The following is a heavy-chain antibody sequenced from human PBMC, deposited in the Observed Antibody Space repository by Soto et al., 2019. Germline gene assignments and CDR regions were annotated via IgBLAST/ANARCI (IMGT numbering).Heavy chain of an antibody. CDR3: ARAPSYRGSPMGALDI. CDR1: GFTVSDNY. J-gene: IGHJ3*02. CDR2: IYSNGRR. D-gene: IGHD5-12*01. V-gene: IGHV3-53*01. Sequence: EVQLVASGGEVIQPGGSLRLSCAVSGFTVSDNYMTWVRQPPGKGLEWVSIIYSNGRRNSADSLQGRFAISRDNSRNTVYLQMNSLRVEDTAIYYCARAPSYRGSPMGALDIWGLGTVVTVSP.